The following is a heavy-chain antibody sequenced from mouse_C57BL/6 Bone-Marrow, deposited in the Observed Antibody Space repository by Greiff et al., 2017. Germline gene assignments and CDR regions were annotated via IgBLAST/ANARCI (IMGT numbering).Heavy chain of an antibody. Sequence: QVQLQQPGAELVKPGASVKLSCKASGYTFTSYWMQWVKQRPGQGLEWIGEIDPSDSYTNYNQKFKGKATLTVDTSSSTAYMQLSSLTSEDSAVYYCAPCLDAMDYWGQGTSVTVSS. J-gene: IGHJ4*01. CDR1: GYTFTSYW. V-gene: IGHV1-50*01. CDR2: IDPSDSYT. CDR3: APCLDAMDY.